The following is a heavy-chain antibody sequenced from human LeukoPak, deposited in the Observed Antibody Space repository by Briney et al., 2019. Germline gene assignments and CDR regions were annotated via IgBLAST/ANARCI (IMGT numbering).Heavy chain of an antibody. CDR3: ARTKCGGDCYCDY. CDR2: ISSNGGST. J-gene: IGHJ4*02. D-gene: IGHD2-21*02. Sequence: GGSLRLSCAASGFTFSSYAMHWVRQAPGKGLEYVSAISSNGGSTYYANSVKGRFTISRDNSKNTLYLQMGSLGAEDMAVYYCARTKCGGDCYCDYWGQGTLVTVSS. V-gene: IGHV3-64*01. CDR1: GFTFSSYA.